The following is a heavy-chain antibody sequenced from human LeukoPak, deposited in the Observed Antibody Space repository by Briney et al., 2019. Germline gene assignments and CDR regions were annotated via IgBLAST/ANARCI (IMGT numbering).Heavy chain of an antibody. Sequence: SETLSLTCTVSGGSISSYYWSWIRQPPGKGLEWIGYIYYSGSTNYNPSLKSRVTISVDTSKNQFSLKLSSVTAADTAVYYCAREGGEAAAGDNNWFDPWGQGTLVAVSS. V-gene: IGHV4-59*12. D-gene: IGHD6-13*01. J-gene: IGHJ5*02. CDR3: AREGGEAAAGDNNWFDP. CDR2: IYYSGST. CDR1: GGSISSYY.